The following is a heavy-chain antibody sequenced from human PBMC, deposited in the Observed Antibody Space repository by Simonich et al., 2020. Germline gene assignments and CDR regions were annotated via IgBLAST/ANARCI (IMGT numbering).Heavy chain of an antibody. J-gene: IGHJ4*02. Sequence: QITLKESGPTLVKPTQTLTLTCTFSGFSLSTSGVGVGWIRQPPGKALEWLALIYWNDDKRYSPSLKNRLTITKDTSKIQVVLTMTNMDPVDTATYYCAHRRGFFDYWGQGTLVTVSS. CDR3: AHRRGFFDY. V-gene: IGHV2-5*01. CDR1: GFSLSTSGVG. CDR2: IYWNDDK.